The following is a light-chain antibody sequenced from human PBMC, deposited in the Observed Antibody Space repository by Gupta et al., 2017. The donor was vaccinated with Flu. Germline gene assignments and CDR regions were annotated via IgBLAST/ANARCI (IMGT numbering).Light chain of an antibody. V-gene: IGKV1-39*01. CDR3: QRSDLTRLT. CDR1: QNINGY. Sequence: DIQMTQSPSSLSASVGDRVTITCRASQNINGYLNWYQQKPGNAPKLLIYTASSLQSGVPSRFGGSGSERDFTLTIYMLHPEDFATYYCQRSDLTRLTFGGGTKVEIK. J-gene: IGKJ4*01. CDR2: TAS.